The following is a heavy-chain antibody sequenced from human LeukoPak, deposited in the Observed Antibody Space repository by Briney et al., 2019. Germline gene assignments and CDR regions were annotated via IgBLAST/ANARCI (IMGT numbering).Heavy chain of an antibody. V-gene: IGHV3-66*01. J-gene: IGHJ4*02. CDR2: IYSGGST. Sequence: GGSLRLSCAASGFTVSSNYMSWVRQAPGKGLEWVSVIYSGGSTYYAESVKGRFTISRDNSKNKPYLQMNNLIGDDKAGVYCSGSAGGFDYWGQGTLVTVSS. CDR1: GFTVSSNY. CDR3: SGSAGGFDY.